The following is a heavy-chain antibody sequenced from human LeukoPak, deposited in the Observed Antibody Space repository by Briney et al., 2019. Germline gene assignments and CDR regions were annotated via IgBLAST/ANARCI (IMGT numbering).Heavy chain of an antibody. CDR1: GFTFSSYA. J-gene: IGHJ4*02. CDR3: AKDRRFLEWLAPYYFDY. V-gene: IGHV3-23*01. CDR2: ISGSGGST. D-gene: IGHD3-3*01. Sequence: GGSLRPSCAASGFTFSSYAMSWVRQAPGKGLEWVSAISGSGGSTYYADSVKGRFTISRDNSKNTLYLQMNSLRAEDTAVYYCAKDRRFLEWLAPYYFDYWGQGTLVTVSS.